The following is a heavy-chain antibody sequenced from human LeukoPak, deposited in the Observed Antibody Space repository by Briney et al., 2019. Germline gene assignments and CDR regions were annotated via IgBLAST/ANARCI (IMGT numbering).Heavy chain of an antibody. CDR3: AKRRLEDSGTYGGGFDF. CDR1: GFTFSSYA. J-gene: IGHJ3*01. CDR2: ITTTGGTT. D-gene: IGHD4-23*01. Sequence: GGSLRLSCAASGFTFSSYAMSWVRQAPGKGLEWVSAITTTGGTTYYADSVRGRFTISRDNSKNTLHLQMNTLTTEDTAVYYCAKRRLEDSGTYGGGFDFWGQGTMVTVSS. V-gene: IGHV3-23*01.